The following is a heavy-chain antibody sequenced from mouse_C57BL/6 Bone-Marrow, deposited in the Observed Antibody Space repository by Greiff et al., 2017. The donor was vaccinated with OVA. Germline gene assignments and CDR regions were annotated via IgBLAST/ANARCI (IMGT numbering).Heavy chain of an antibody. Sequence: VQLQQPGAELVRPGTSVKLSCKASGYTFTSYWMHWVKQRPGQGLEWIGVIDPSDSYTNYNQKFKGKATLTVDTSSSTAYMQLSSLTSEDSAVYYCARFPNYYGKNFRDYWGQGTTLTVSS. V-gene: IGHV1-59*01. J-gene: IGHJ2*01. CDR2: IDPSDSYT. CDR3: ARFPNYYGKNFRDY. D-gene: IGHD1-1*01. CDR1: GYTFTSYW.